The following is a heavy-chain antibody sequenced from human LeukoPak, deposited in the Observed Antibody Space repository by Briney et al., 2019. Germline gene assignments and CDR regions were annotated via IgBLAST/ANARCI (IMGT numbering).Heavy chain of an antibody. CDR3: ARVLSSSSLPAGYYYYYMDV. D-gene: IGHD6-6*01. J-gene: IGHJ6*03. CDR2: INPSGGST. V-gene: IGHV1-46*01. Sequence: ASVKASCKASGYTFTSYYMHWVRQAPGQGLEWMGIINPSGGSTSYAQKFHGRVTMTRDMSTSTVYMELSSLRSEDTAVYYCARVLSSSSLPAGYYYYYMDVWGKGTTVTVSS. CDR1: GYTFTSYY.